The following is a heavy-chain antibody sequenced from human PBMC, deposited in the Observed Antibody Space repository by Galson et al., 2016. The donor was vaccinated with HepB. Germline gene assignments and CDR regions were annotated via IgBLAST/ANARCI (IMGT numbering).Heavy chain of an antibody. CDR1: GFTFRTHW. CDR2: INSDGSSR. D-gene: IGHD6-25*01. Sequence: SLRLSCAASGFTFRTHWMHWVRQVPGEGLVWVARINSDGSSRSYADSVKGRFTISRDNAKNTLYLQMNYLRAEDTAVYYCARRDAAPDVWGQGTTVTVSS. J-gene: IGHJ6*02. CDR3: ARRDAAPDV. V-gene: IGHV3-74*01.